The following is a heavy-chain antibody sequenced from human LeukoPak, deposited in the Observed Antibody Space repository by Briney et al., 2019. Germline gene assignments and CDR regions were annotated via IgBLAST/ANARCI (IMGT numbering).Heavy chain of an antibody. CDR3: ARDECSTTSCYGY. V-gene: IGHV3-33*01. J-gene: IGHJ4*02. CDR1: GFIFSDYG. D-gene: IGHD2-2*01. CDR2: IWSDGSKE. Sequence: SGGSLRLSCATSGFIFSDYGMHWVRQAPGRGLEWVAVIWSDGSKEYYADSVKGRFTISRDSSKNTVYLQMNSLRAEDTAVYYCARDECSTTSCYGYWGQGTLVTVSS.